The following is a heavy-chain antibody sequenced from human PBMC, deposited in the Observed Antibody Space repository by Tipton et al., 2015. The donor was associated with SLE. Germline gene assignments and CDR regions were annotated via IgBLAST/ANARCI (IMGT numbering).Heavy chain of an antibody. CDR3: TLIALSFDP. CDR2: INPGGTVT. V-gene: IGHV3-23*03. J-gene: IGHJ5*02. Sequence: VQLVQSGGGLVQPGGSLRLSCAASGFTFSSYAMSWVRQAPGKGLVWVSRINPGGTVTYYADSVKGRFTISRDNSQNTLYLQMNSLRVEDAGIYYCTLIALSFDPWGQGTLVSVSP. D-gene: IGHD2-21*01. CDR1: GFTFSSYA.